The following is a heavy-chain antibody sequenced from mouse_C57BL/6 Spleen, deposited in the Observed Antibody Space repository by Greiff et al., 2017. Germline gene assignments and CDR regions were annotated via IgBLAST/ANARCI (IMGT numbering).Heavy chain of an antibody. CDR1: GFSLTSYG. CDR3: AKIEGDWGYFDY. Sequence: VKLMESGPGLVQPSQSLSITCTVSGFSLTSYGVHWVRQSPGKGLEWLGVIWRGGSTDYNAAFMSRLSITKDNSKSQVFFKMNSLQADDTAIYYCAKIEGDWGYFDYWGQGTTLTVSS. V-gene: IGHV2-5*01. J-gene: IGHJ2*01. CDR2: IWRGGST. D-gene: IGHD4-1*01.